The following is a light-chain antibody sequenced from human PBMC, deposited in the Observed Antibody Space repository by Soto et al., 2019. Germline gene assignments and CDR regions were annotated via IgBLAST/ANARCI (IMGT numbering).Light chain of an antibody. CDR3: QQYGTSPQT. CDR2: DTS. CDR1: QRVTSNY. J-gene: IGKJ1*01. V-gene: IGKV3-20*01. Sequence: EIVLTQSPGTLSLSPGERATLSCRASQRVTSNYLAWYQQKPGQAPGLLIYDTSTRASGVPDRFSGSGSGTEFTLTISRLEPEDFAVYYCQQYGTSPQTFGQGTKVDFK.